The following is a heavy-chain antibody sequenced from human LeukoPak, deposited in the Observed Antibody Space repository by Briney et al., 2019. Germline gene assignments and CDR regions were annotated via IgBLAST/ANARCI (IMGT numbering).Heavy chain of an antibody. CDR3: TRHDNGVSLDC. D-gene: IGHD2-8*01. CDR2: INTNTGNP. CDR1: GYIFTNYA. V-gene: IGHV7-4-1*02. Sequence: ASVNVSCKASGYIFTNYAMNWVRQAPGQGLQWMGWINTNTGNPTYGQGFTGRFVFSLDTSVSTAYLQISSLEAEDTAVCYCTRHDNGVSLDCWGQGTLVTVSS. J-gene: IGHJ4*02.